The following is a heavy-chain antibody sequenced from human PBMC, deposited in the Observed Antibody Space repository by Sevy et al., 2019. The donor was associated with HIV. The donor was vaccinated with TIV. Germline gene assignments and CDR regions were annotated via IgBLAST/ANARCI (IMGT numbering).Heavy chain of an antibody. V-gene: IGHV1-2*02. J-gene: IGHJ4*02. CDR2: INGKSGDT. CDR3: AQVADGWSAFFDH. Sequence: ASVKVSCKASGYIFSDYHIHWARQAPGQRLEWMGWINGKSGDTEYAEKFQGRATMSRDTSISTAYMELTRLQSDDTAVYYCAQVADGWSAFFDHWGQGTLVTVSS. CDR1: GYIFSDYH. D-gene: IGHD3-3*01.